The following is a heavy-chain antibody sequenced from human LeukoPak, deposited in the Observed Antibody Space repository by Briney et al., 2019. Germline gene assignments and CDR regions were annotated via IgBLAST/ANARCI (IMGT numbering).Heavy chain of an antibody. V-gene: IGHV3-7*01. CDR1: GFTFSSYW. CDR3: ARPLSGSYYEFDY. Sequence: PGGPLRLSCAASGFTFSSYWMSWVRQAPGKGLEWVANIKQDGSEKYYVDSVKGRFTISRDNAKNSLYLQMNSLRAEDTAVYYCARPLSGSYYEFDYWGQGTLVTVSS. CDR2: IKQDGSEK. J-gene: IGHJ4*02. D-gene: IGHD1-26*01.